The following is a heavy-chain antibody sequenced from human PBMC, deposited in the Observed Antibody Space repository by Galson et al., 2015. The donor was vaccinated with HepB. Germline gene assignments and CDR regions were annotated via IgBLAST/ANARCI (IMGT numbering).Heavy chain of an antibody. CDR2: ISDSGVSS. CDR3: AKNPRGYCSGDSCYFDY. J-gene: IGHJ4*02. D-gene: IGHD2-15*01. V-gene: IGHV3-23*01. CDR1: GFTFNSYA. Sequence: SLRLSCAASGFTFNSYAMRWVRQAPGKALECVSSISDSGVSSFYVGSVRGRFTISRDKSKNTLYLEMNSLRTEDTAVYYCAKNPRGYCSGDSCYFDYWGQGTPVIVSS.